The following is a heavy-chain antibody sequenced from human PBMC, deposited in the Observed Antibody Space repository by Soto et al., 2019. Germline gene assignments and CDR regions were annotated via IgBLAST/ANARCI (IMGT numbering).Heavy chain of an antibody. CDR2: LSWNGDTT. V-gene: IGHV3-9*01. CDR1: GFTFDDFA. CDR3: AKARERRDILAGNCFDP. J-gene: IGHJ5*02. D-gene: IGHD3-9*01. Sequence: EVQLVESGGGLVQPGRSLRLSCVVTGFTFDDFAMHWVRQAPGKGLEWVSGLSWNGDTTVYADSVKGRFTISRDNAKNSLYLQMNSLRVEDTALYYCAKARERRDILAGNCFDPWGQGTLVTVSS.